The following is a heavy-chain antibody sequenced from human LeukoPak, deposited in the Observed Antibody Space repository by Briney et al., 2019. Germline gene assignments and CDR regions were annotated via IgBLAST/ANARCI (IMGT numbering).Heavy chain of an antibody. D-gene: IGHD6-13*01. Sequence: TTSETLSLTCAVYGGSFSGYYWSWIRQPPGKGLEWIGEINHSGSTNYNPSLKSRVTISVDTSKSQFSLKLSSVTAADTAVYYCARSSWNWFDPWGQGTLVTVSS. V-gene: IGHV4-34*01. CDR3: ARSSWNWFDP. CDR2: INHSGST. CDR1: GGSFSGYY. J-gene: IGHJ5*02.